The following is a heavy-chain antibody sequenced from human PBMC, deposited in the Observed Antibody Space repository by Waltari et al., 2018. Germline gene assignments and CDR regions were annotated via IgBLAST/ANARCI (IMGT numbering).Heavy chain of an antibody. V-gene: IGHV3-33*01. Sequence: QVQLVESGGGVVQPGRSLRLSCAASGFTFSSYGMHWVRQAPGKGLEWVAVRWYDGSNKYYADSVKGRFTISRDNSKNTLYLQMNSLRAEDTAVYYCARVEAVAGPPDYWGQGTLVTVSS. CDR3: ARVEAVAGPPDY. CDR2: RWYDGSNK. J-gene: IGHJ4*02. CDR1: GFTFSSYG. D-gene: IGHD6-19*01.